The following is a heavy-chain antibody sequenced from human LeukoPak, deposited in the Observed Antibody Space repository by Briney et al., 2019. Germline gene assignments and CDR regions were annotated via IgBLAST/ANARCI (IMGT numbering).Heavy chain of an antibody. CDR2: ITGTGGST. Sequence: GGSLRLSCAASGFTFSSYAMSWVRQAPGKGLEWVSTITGTGGSTYYADSVRGRFTISRDNSKNTLYLQMNSLRAEDTAAYYCAKLVNSNPLRLPFDYWGQGTLVTVSS. J-gene: IGHJ4*02. D-gene: IGHD3-22*01. CDR1: GFTFSSYA. V-gene: IGHV3-23*01. CDR3: AKLVNSNPLRLPFDY.